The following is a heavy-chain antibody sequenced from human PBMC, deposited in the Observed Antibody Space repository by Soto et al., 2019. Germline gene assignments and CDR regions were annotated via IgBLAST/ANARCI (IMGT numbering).Heavy chain of an antibody. D-gene: IGHD3-16*02. CDR3: AKGPRLAVIGYYYYGMDV. J-gene: IGHJ6*02. CDR1: GGTFSSYA. V-gene: IGHV1-69*13. CDR2: IIPIFGTA. Sequence: ASVKVSCKASGGTFSSYAISWVRQAPGQGLEWMGGIIPIFGTANYAQKFQGRVTITADESTSTAYMELSSLRSEDTAVYYCAKGPRLAVIGYYYYGMDVWGQGTTVTVSS.